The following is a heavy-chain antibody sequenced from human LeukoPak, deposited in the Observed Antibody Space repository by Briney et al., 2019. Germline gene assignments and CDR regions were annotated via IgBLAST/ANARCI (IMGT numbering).Heavy chain of an antibody. CDR2: INPNSGGT. V-gene: IGHV1-2*02. Sequence: GASVKVSCKASGYTFTGYYMHWVRQAPGQGLEWMGWINPNSGGTNYAQKFQGRVTMTRDTSISTAYMELSRLRSDDTAVYYCVSSSSWLEWVFDYWGQGTLVTVSS. D-gene: IGHD6-13*01. CDR3: VSSSSWLEWVFDY. J-gene: IGHJ4*02. CDR1: GYTFTGYY.